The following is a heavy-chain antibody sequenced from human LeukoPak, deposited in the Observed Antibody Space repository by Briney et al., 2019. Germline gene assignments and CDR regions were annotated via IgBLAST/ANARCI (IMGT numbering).Heavy chain of an antibody. CDR2: IYYSGST. CDR3: ARTVVPAAIPLYYYYYMDV. D-gene: IGHD2-2*02. J-gene: IGHJ6*03. Sequence: SETLSLTCTVSGGSISSSSYYWGWIRQPPGKGLEWIGSIYYSGSTYYNPSLKGRVTISVDTSKNQFSLKLSSVTAADTAVYYCARTVVPAAIPLYYYYYMDVWGKGTMVTVSS. CDR1: GGSISSSSYY. V-gene: IGHV4-39*01.